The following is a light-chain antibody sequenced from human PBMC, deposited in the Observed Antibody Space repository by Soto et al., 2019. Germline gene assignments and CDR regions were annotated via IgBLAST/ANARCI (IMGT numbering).Light chain of an antibody. J-gene: IGLJ1*01. Sequence: QSALTQPASVSGPPGQSITISCTGTSSDVGAYNYVSWYQHHPGKAPRLVIYDVTNRPSGISDRFSGSKSGNTASLTISGLLAEDESDYYFTSYTSTSTHVFGTGT. CDR3: TSYTSTSTHV. CDR1: SSDVGAYNY. CDR2: DVT. V-gene: IGLV2-14*01.